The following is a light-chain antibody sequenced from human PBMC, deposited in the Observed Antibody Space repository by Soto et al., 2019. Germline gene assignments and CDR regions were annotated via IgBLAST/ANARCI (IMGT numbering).Light chain of an antibody. CDR2: AAS. V-gene: IGKV1-9*01. CDR3: QQLWTYPLT. J-gene: IGKJ4*01. CDR1: QDVSRS. Sequence: DTQLTQSPAFLSASVGDRVTITCRASQDVSRSLGWYQQKPGKAPKLLISAASTLHSGVPSRFSGSGSGTDCSLTISSLPPEDFATYYCQQLWTYPLTFGGGTQVEI.